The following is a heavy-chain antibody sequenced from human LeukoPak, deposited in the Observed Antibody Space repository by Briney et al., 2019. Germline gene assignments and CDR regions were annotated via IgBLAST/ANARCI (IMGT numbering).Heavy chain of an antibody. CDR1: GFTFSSYA. D-gene: IGHD3-22*01. CDR3: ASPGPHNYYDSSSLSFNYFDY. CDR2: ISGSGGST. J-gene: IGHJ4*02. V-gene: IGHV3-23*01. Sequence: GGSLRLSCAASGFTFSSYAMSWVRQAPGKGLEWVSAISGSGGSTYYADSVKGRFTISRDNSKNTLYLQMNSLRAEDTAVYYCASPGPHNYYDSSSLSFNYFDYWGQGTLVTVSS.